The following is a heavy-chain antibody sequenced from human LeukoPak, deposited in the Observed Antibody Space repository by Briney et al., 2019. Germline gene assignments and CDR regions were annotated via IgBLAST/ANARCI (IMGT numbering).Heavy chain of an antibody. D-gene: IGHD4-17*01. V-gene: IGHV3-53*01. CDR2: IYSGGST. J-gene: IGHJ5*02. Sequence: GGSLRLSCAASGFTVSSNYMSWVRQAPGKGLEWVSVIYSGGSTYYSDSVKGRFTISRDNSKNTLYLQMNSLRAEDTAIYYCARAQDYGDYAPNWFDPWGQGTLVTVSS. CDR3: ARAQDYGDYAPNWFDP. CDR1: GFTVSSNY.